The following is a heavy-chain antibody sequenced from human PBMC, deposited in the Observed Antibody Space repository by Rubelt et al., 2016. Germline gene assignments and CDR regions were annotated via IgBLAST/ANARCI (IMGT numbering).Heavy chain of an antibody. CDR2: IDWDDDK. Sequence: QVTLRESGPALVKPTQTLTLTCTFSGFSLSTSGMCVSWIRQPPGKALEWLARIDWDDDKYYNTSLKTRLTISKDTSQNQVVLTMTNMDPVDTATYYCAHRTHLMTTVTTPEYYFDYWGQGTLVTVSS. CDR3: AHRTHLMTTVTTPEYYFDY. D-gene: IGHD4-17*01. V-gene: IGHV2-70*15. J-gene: IGHJ4*02. CDR1: GFSLSTSGMC.